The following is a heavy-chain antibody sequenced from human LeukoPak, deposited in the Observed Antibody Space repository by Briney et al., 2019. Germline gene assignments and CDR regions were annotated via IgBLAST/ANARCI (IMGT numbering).Heavy chain of an antibody. CDR1: GYTFTGYY. CDR3: ARRSGSIAARLPFDY. CDR2: INTNSGGT. V-gene: IGHV1-2*02. Sequence: ASVQVSCKASGYTFTGYYMHWVRQAPGQGLEWMGWINTNSGGTNYAQKFQGRVTMTRDTSISTAYMELSRLRSDDTAVYYCARRSGSIAARLPFDYWGQGTLVTVSS. D-gene: IGHD6-6*01. J-gene: IGHJ4*02.